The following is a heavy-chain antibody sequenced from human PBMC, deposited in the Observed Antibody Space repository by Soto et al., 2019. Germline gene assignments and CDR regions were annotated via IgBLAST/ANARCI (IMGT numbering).Heavy chain of an antibody. CDR3: AHRHDYGDYALGWYFDL. CDR2: IYWDDDK. J-gene: IGHJ2*01. Sequence: QITLKESGPTLVKPTQTLTLTCTFSGFSLSTSGVGVGWIRQPPGKALEWLALIYWDDDKRYSPSLKSRLTITKXXSXNXXVLTMTNMDPVDTATYYCAHRHDYGDYALGWYFDLWGRGTLVTVSS. D-gene: IGHD4-17*01. CDR1: GFSLSTSGVG. V-gene: IGHV2-5*02.